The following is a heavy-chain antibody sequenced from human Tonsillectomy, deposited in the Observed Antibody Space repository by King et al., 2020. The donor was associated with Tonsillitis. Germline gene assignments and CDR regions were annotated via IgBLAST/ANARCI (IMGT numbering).Heavy chain of an antibody. J-gene: IGHJ4*02. CDR1: GFTFSSYG. CDR2: ISYDGSNK. D-gene: IGHD5-18*01. V-gene: IGHV3-30*18. CDR3: AKAGTAMSRPDY. Sequence: VQLVESGGGVVQPGRSLRLSWAASGFTFSSYGMHWVRQAPGKGLEWVAVISYDGSNKYYADSVKGRFTISRDNSKNTLYLQMNSLRAEDTAVYYCAKAGTAMSRPDYWGQGTLVTVSS.